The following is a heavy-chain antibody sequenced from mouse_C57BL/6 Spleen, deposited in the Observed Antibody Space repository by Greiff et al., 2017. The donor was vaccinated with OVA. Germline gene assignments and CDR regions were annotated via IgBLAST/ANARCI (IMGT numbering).Heavy chain of an antibody. V-gene: IGHV1-80*01. CDR1: GYAFSSYW. J-gene: IGHJ2*01. Sequence: QVQLHQSGAELVKPGASVRISCKPSGYAFSSYWLNWVKQGPGRGLEWIGQIYPGDGDTNYNGKFKGKATLTADKSSSTAYMQLSSLTSEDSAVYFCARSEGNYFDDWGQGTTLTVSS. CDR3: ARSEGNYFDD. CDR2: IYPGDGDT.